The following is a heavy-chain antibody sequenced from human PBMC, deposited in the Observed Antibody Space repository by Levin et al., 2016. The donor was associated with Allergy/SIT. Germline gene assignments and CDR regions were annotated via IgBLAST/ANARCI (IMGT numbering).Heavy chain of an antibody. CDR3: TRGGRSRDGYNWADDY. CDR2: IIPIFGTA. V-gene: IGHV1-69*01. D-gene: IGHD5-24*01. Sequence: WVRQAPGQGLEWMGGIIPIFGTANYAQKFQGRVTITADESTSTAYMELSSLRSEDTAVYYCTRGGRSRDGYNWADDYWGQGTLVTVSS. J-gene: IGHJ4*02.